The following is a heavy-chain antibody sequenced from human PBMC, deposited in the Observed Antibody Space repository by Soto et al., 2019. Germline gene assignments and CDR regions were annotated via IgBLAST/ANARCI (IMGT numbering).Heavy chain of an antibody. CDR3: ARARDCSGGSCYFDY. D-gene: IGHD2-15*01. CDR1: GFTFSDYY. J-gene: IGHJ4*02. V-gene: IGHV3-11*06. CDR2: ISSSSSYT. Sequence: QVQLVESGGGLVKPGGSLRLSCAASGFTFSDYYMSWIRQAPGKGLEWVSYISSSSSYTNYADSVNGRFTISRDNAKNSLYLQMNSLRAEDTAVYYCARARDCSGGSCYFDYWGQGTLVTVSS.